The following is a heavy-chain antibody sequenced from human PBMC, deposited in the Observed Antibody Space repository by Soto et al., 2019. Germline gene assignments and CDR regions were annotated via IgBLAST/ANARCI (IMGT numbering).Heavy chain of an antibody. V-gene: IGHV3-30*18. J-gene: IGHJ4*02. CDR2: ISYDGSNK. D-gene: IGHD1-26*01. CDR1: GFTFSSYG. Sequence: GESLRLSCAASGFTFSSYGMHWVRQAPGKGLEWVAVISYDGSNKYYADSVKGRFTISRDNSKNTLYLQMNSLRAEDTAVYYCAKSPSYPVHFDYWGQGTLVTVSS. CDR3: AKSPSYPVHFDY.